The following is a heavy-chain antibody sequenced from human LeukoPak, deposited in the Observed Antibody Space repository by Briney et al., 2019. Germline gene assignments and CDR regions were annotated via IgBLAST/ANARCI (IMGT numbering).Heavy chain of an antibody. CDR1: GFTFNPYW. Sequence: GGSLRLSCAASGFTFNPYWMYWVRRGSGKGLVWVSRISSDGSRTEYADSVEGRFTISRDNAKNTLYLQMDSLRAEDTAVYYCARGPSHSGSYFVYWGQGTLVTVSS. CDR3: ARGPSHSGSYFVY. CDR2: ISSDGSRT. D-gene: IGHD1-26*01. J-gene: IGHJ4*02. V-gene: IGHV3-74*03.